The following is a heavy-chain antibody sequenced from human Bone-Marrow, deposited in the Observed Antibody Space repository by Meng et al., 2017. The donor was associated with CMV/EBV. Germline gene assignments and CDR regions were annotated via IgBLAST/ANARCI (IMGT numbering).Heavy chain of an antibody. Sequence: GGSLRLSCAASGFSFRGSAMTWVRQAPGKGLEWVTVISDDGSIIDYADSVKGRFTISRDNSKNTLYLLMNTLRAEDTAVYYCARAYDFWNGFFDYWGQGTLVTVSS. CDR3: ARAYDFWNGFFDY. D-gene: IGHD3-3*01. J-gene: IGHJ4*02. CDR1: GFSFRGSA. CDR2: ISDDGSII. V-gene: IGHV3-30-3*01.